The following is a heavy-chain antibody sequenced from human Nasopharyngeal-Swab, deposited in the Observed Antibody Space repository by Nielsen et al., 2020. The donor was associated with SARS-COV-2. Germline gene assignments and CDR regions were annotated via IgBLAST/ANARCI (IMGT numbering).Heavy chain of an antibody. CDR3: ARAVMTTFGGVIVHNAFDV. D-gene: IGHD3-16*02. CDR2: ISWNSGSI. CDR1: GFTFDDYA. V-gene: IGHV3-9*01. Sequence: SLKISCAASGFTFDDYAMHWVRQAPGKGLEWVSGISWNSGSIGYADSVKGRFTISRDTSKNTLYLQMNSLRAEDTAVYYCARAVMTTFGGVIVHNAFDVWGQGTMVTVSS. J-gene: IGHJ3*01.